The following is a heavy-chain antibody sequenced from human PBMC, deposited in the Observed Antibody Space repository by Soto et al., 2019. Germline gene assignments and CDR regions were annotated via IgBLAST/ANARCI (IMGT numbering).Heavy chain of an antibody. CDR2: ISWDGANT. J-gene: IGHJ6*02. CDR1: GLTFDDYT. V-gene: IGHV3-43*01. D-gene: IGHD1-1*01. Sequence: GGSLRLSCAASGLTFDDYTMHCVRQTPGKGLEWVSLISWDGANTYYADSVKGRFTISRDNRKNSLYLEMNSLRTGDNALYYCTKDMRWNYGMDVWGQGTTVTVSS. CDR3: TKDMRWNYGMDV.